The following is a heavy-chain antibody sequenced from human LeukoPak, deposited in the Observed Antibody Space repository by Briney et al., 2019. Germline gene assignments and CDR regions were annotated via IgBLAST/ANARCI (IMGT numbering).Heavy chain of an antibody. V-gene: IGHV4-59*01. Sequence: SETLSLTCTVSGGSISSYYWSWIRQPPGKGLEWIGYIYYSGSTNYNPSLKSRVTISVDTSKNQFSLKLSSVNAADTAVYYCARDAKATMIVGPETFDIWGQGTMVTVSS. CDR2: IYYSGST. J-gene: IGHJ3*02. D-gene: IGHD3-22*01. CDR1: GGSISSYY. CDR3: ARDAKATMIVGPETFDI.